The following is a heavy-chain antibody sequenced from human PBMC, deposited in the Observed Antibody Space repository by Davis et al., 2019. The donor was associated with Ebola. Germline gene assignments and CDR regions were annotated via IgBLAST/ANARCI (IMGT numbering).Heavy chain of an antibody. J-gene: IGHJ3*02. Sequence: ASVKVSCKASGYTFTSYAMHWVRQAPGQRLEWMGWINAGNGNTKYSQKFQGRVTITRDTSASTAYMELSSLRSEDTAVYYCARDQEYYGSGSYPDDAFDIWGQGTMVTVSS. CDR1: GYTFTSYA. D-gene: IGHD3-10*01. CDR3: ARDQEYYGSGSYPDDAFDI. CDR2: INAGNGNT. V-gene: IGHV1-3*01.